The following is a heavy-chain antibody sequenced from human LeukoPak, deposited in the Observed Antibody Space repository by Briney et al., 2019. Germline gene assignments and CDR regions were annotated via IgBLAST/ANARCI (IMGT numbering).Heavy chain of an antibody. CDR1: GGSISSGGYS. V-gene: IGHV4-30-2*01. Sequence: SETLSLTCAVSGGSISSGGYSWSWIRQPPGKGLEWIGYIYHSGSTYYNPSLKSRVTISVDRSKNQFSLKLSSVTAADTAVYYCALAVAGPDYYFDYWGQGTLVTVSS. CDR2: IYHSGST. D-gene: IGHD6-19*01. J-gene: IGHJ4*02. CDR3: ALAVAGPDYYFDY.